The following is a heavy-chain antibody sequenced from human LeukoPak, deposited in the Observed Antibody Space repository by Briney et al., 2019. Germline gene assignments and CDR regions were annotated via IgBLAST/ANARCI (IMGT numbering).Heavy chain of an antibody. Sequence: GGSLRLSCAASGFNVNNAWMSWVRQAPGKGLEWVANIKQDGSEKYYVDSMKGRFTISRDNAKNSLYLQMNSLRAEDMAVYYCARDLIAARRPYYFDHWGQGTLVTVSS. J-gene: IGHJ4*02. D-gene: IGHD6-6*01. CDR3: ARDLIAARRPYYFDH. CDR1: GFNVNNAW. V-gene: IGHV3-7*01. CDR2: IKQDGSEK.